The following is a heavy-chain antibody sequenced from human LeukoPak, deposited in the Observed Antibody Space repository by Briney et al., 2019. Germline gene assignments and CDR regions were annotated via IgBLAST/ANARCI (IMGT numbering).Heavy chain of an antibody. D-gene: IGHD6-19*01. V-gene: IGHV3-23*01. CDR1: GFTFSSYA. Sequence: GGSLRLSCAASGFTFSSYAMSWVRQAPGKGLEWVSAISGSGGSTYYADSVKGRFSISRDNSKNTLYLQMNSLRAEDTAVYYCAKGTAYISGWYDYWGQGTLVTVSS. J-gene: IGHJ4*02. CDR3: AKGTAYISGWYDY. CDR2: ISGSGGST.